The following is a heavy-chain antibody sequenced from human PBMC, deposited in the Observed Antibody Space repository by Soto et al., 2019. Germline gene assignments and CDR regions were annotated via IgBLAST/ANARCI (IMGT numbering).Heavy chain of an antibody. CDR1: GFTFSSYA. CDR3: ARSLFLASTGIEPFDF. J-gene: IGHJ4*02. Sequence: EVQLLESGGGLVQPGGSLVLSCAASGFTFSSYAMSWVRQAPGKGLEWVSSISGGGNDAYYADSVKGRFTISRDNSRNTLYLQKNCLSADDTAVHYCARSLFLASTGIEPFDFWGQGTLVTVSS. D-gene: IGHD6-13*01. CDR2: ISGGGNDA. V-gene: IGHV3-23*01.